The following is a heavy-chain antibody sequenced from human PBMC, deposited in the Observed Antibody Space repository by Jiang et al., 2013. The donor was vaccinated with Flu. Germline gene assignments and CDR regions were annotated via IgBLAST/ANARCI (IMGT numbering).Heavy chain of an antibody. CDR1: SISSGGFY. J-gene: IGHJ6*02. CDR3: ARHGVVVIPAATRGHYGMDV. V-gene: IGHV4-39*01. CDR2: IYYSGST. Sequence: SISSGGFYLGLDPPAPTGRGVEWIGCIYYSGSTQYNPSLKSRVIISVDTSKNQFSLKLKSMTAADTAVYYCARHGVVVIPAATRGHYGMDVWGQGTTVTVSS. D-gene: IGHD2-2*01.